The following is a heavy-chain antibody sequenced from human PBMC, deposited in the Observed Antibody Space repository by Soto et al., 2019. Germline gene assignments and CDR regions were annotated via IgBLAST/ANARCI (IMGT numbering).Heavy chain of an antibody. CDR2: VSAYNRNT. CDR3: AKNKDAGLKKKIDS. D-gene: IGHD2-15*01. V-gene: IGHV1-18*04. Sequence: ASVKVSCKASGYTFSNYGITWVRQAPGQGLEWMGWVSAYNRNTNYAQKFEDRVTMTTDTSTGTAYMELRSLRSDDTAVYYCAKNKDAGLKKKIDSWGQGTRVTVSS. J-gene: IGHJ4*02. CDR1: GYTFSNYG.